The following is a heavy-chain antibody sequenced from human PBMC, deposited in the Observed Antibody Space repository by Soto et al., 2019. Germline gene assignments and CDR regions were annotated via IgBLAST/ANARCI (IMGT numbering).Heavy chain of an antibody. CDR2: IYPGDSDT. D-gene: IGHD3-22*01. CDR1: GYSFTSYW. J-gene: IGHJ6*02. CDR3: ARPSYHYDSSGDLVYYYGMDV. Sequence: GESLKISCKGSGYSFTSYWIGWVRQMPGKGLEWMGIIYPGDSDTRYSPSFQGQVTISADKSISTAYLQWSSLKASDTAMYYCARPSYHYDSSGDLVYYYGMDVWGQGTTVTVSS. V-gene: IGHV5-51*01.